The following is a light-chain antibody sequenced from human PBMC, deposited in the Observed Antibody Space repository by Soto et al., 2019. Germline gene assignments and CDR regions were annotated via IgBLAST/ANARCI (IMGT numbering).Light chain of an antibody. J-gene: IGKJ3*01. CDR1: QSISSW. V-gene: IGKV1-5*03. CDR3: QQYNSYPFT. Sequence: DIQMTQSPSTLSASVGDRVTITCRASQSISSWLAWYQQKPGKAPKLLIYKASSLESGGPSRFSGSGSGTEFTLTISSLQPDDFATYYGQQYNSYPFTFGPGTKVDIK. CDR2: KAS.